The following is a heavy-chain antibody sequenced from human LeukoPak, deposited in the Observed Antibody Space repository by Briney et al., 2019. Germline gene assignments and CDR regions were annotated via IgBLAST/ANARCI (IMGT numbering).Heavy chain of an antibody. V-gene: IGHV3-23*01. Sequence: GGSLRLSCAASGFTLSTYAMRWVRQAPGQGLEWVSTISNSDDNTHYADSVKGRFTISRDTSKTTLYLQMNSLRAEDTAIYYCAKDARSFGGTYFDYWGQGIKVTVSS. J-gene: IGHJ4*02. CDR3: AKDARSFGGTYFDY. CDR2: ISNSDDNT. CDR1: GFTLSTYA. D-gene: IGHD4-23*01.